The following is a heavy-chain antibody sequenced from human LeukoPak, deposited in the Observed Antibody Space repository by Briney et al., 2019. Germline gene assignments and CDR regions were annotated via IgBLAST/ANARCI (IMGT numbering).Heavy chain of an antibody. CDR2: IYYSGST. Sequence: SETLSLTCTVSGGSISSYYWSWIRQPPGKGLEWIGYIYYSGSTNYNPSLKSRVTISVDTSKNQFSLKLSSVTAADTAVYYCARDFGSGQEDAFDIWGQGTMVTVSS. CDR3: ARDFGSGQEDAFDI. V-gene: IGHV4-59*01. CDR1: GGSISSYY. J-gene: IGHJ3*02. D-gene: IGHD3-10*01.